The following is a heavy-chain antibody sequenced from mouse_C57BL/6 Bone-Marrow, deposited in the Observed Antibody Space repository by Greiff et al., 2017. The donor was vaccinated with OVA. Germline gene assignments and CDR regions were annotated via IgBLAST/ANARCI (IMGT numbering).Heavy chain of an antibody. CDR1: GYAFSSYW. J-gene: IGHJ2*01. CDR2: LYPGDGDT. Sequence: QVQLKESGAELVKPGASVEISCKASGYAFSSYWMNWVKPRPGQGLEWIGQLYPGDGDTNYNGKFKGKATLTADKSSSTAYMQLSSLTSEDSAVYFCARGYFWGQGTTLTVSS. CDR3: ARGYF. V-gene: IGHV1-80*01.